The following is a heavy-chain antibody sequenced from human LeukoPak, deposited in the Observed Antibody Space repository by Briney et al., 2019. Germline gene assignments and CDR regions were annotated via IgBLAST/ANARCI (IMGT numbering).Heavy chain of an antibody. CDR2: IWYDGSNK. CDR3: ARDRAGVYYYYGMDV. D-gene: IGHD2-21*01. V-gene: IGHV3-33*01. CDR1: GFTFSSYG. J-gene: IGHJ6*02. Sequence: PGGSLRLSCAASGFTFSSYGMHWVRQAPGKGLEWVAVIWYDGSNKYYADSVKGRLTISRDNSKNALYLQMNSVRAEDTAVYYCARDRAGVYYYYGMDVWGQGTTVSVSS.